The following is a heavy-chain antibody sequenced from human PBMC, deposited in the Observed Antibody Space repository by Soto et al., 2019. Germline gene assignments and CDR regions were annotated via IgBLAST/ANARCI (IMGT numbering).Heavy chain of an antibody. V-gene: IGHV4-30-4*08. CDR2: IYHSGST. CDR1: VGSISSLDYS. CDR3: ARWWSGSRQGFDP. Sequence: PPETLSLTCTVSVGSISSLDYSWDWIRQPPGKGLEWIGYIYHSGSTYYNPSLKSRVTISVDTSKNQFSLKLSSVTAADTAVYYCARWWSGSRQGFDPWGQGTLVTVSS. J-gene: IGHJ5*02. D-gene: IGHD3-3*01.